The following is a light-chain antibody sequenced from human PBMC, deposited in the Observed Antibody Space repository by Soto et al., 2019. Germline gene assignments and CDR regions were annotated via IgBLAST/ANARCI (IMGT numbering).Light chain of an antibody. CDR1: QSVSSSY. V-gene: IGKV3-20*01. CDR2: GAS. CDR3: QHYDNSPWT. Sequence: EIVLTQSPGTLSLSPGERATLSCRASQSVSSSYLAWYQQKPGQAPSLLIFGASSRATGIPDRFSGSGSGTDFTLTINRLEPEDFAVYYCQHYDNSPWTFGQGTKVDIK. J-gene: IGKJ1*01.